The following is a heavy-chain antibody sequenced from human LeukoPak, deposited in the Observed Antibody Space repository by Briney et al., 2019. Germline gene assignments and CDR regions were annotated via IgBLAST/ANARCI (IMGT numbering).Heavy chain of an antibody. CDR3: ARVGYSSGWYDWFDP. D-gene: IGHD6-19*01. V-gene: IGHV4-34*01. Sequence: SETLSLTCAVYGGSFSGYYWSWIRQPPGKGLEWIGEINHSGSTNYNPSLESRVTISVDTSKNQFSLKLSSVTAADTAVYYCARVGYSSGWYDWFDPWGQGTLVTVSS. J-gene: IGHJ5*02. CDR1: GGSFSGYY. CDR2: INHSGST.